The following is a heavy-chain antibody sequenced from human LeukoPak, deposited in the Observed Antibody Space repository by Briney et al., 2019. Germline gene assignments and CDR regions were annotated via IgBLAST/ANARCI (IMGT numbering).Heavy chain of an antibody. D-gene: IGHD6-13*01. CDR2: MNPNSGNT. V-gene: IGHV1-8*01. CDR1: GYTFTSYD. CDR3: ARGKLAAAYYYYYYMDV. Sequence: ASVKVPCKASGYTFTSYDINWVRQATGQGLEWMGWMNPNSGNTGYAQKFQGRVTMTRNTSISTAYMELSSLRSEDTAVYYCARGKLAAAYYYYYYMDVWGKGTTVTVSS. J-gene: IGHJ6*03.